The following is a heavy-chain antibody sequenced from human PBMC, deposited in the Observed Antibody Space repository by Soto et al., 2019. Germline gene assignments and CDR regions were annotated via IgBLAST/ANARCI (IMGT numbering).Heavy chain of an antibody. CDR3: AASWSSGSSFDY. CDR1: GFTFTSSA. D-gene: IGHD3-22*01. CDR2: IDVGSGNT. V-gene: IGHV1-58*01. Sequence: SVKVSCKASGFTFTSSAVNWVRQARGQRLEWMGWIDVGSGNTNYAQKFQERVTITRDTSTSTAYMELSSLRSEDTAVYYCAASWSSGSSFDYWGQGTLVTVSS. J-gene: IGHJ4*02.